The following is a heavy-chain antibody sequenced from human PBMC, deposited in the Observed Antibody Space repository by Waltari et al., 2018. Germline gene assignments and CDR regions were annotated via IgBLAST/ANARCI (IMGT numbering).Heavy chain of an antibody. CDR2: IYYSGST. D-gene: IGHD2-15*01. Sequence: ESGGGLVKPGASLRVSCATSGFTFSTHSMNWFRQAPGKGLEWIGSIYYSGSTYYNPSLKSRVTISVDTSKNQFSLKLSSVTAADTAVYYCATSHQGILHAFDIWGQGTMVTVSS. CDR3: ATSHQGILHAFDI. CDR1: GFTFSTHS. V-gene: IGHV4-39*07. J-gene: IGHJ3*02.